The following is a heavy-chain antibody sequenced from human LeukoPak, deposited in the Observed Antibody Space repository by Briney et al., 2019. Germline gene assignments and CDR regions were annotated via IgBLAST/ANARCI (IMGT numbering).Heavy chain of an antibody. D-gene: IGHD3-10*01. J-gene: IGHJ3*02. CDR1: GGSISSGSYH. Sequence: SEPLSLTCTVSGGSISSGSYHWRWIRRHPGKGLEWIGYIYYSGSTYYNSSLKSRVTISVDTSKNQFSLKLSSVTAADTAVYYCARCHYGSGTYAHGFDIWGQGTMVTVSS. CDR3: ARCHYGSGTYAHGFDI. V-gene: IGHV4-31*03. CDR2: IYYSGST.